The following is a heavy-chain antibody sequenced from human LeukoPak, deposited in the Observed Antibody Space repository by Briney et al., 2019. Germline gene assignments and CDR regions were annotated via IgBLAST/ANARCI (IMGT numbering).Heavy chain of an antibody. Sequence: GGSLRLSCAASGFTFSSYAMSWVRQAPGKGLEWVSAISGSGGTTYYADSVKGRFTFSRDNSKNTLYLQMNSLRAEDTAVYYCAKEEGYYYDSGGYYVEYFQHWGQGTLVTVSS. CDR3: AKEEGYYYDSGGYYVEYFQH. J-gene: IGHJ1*01. V-gene: IGHV3-23*01. D-gene: IGHD3-22*01. CDR2: ISGSGGTT. CDR1: GFTFSSYA.